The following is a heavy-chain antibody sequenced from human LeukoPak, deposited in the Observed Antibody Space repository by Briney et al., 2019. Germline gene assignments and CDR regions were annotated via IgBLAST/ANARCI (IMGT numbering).Heavy chain of an antibody. J-gene: IGHJ4*02. V-gene: IGHV4-59*01. CDR2: IFHSGST. CDR1: GGSISTYY. D-gene: IGHD1-1*01. Sequence: SETLSLTCTVSGGSISTYYWTWIRQPPGKGLEWIGYIFHSGSTKYNPSLQSRVTISVDKSKNQFSLKLSSVTAADTALYYCAGYRVRAFDYWGQGILVTVSS. CDR3: AGYRVRAFDY.